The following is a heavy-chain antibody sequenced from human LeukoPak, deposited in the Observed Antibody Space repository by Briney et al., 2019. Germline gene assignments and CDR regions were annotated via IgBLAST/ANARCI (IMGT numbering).Heavy chain of an antibody. CDR3: ARHDHSDFGDPNWFDP. CDR1: GDSISSSSYH. V-gene: IGHV4-39*01. CDR2: IYYSGST. Sequence: SETLSLTCTVSGDSISSSSYHWGWIRQPPGKGLEWIGSIYYSGSTYYNPSLKSRVTISVDTSKNQFSLKVNSVTAADTAVYYCARHDHSDFGDPNWFDPWGQGTLFTVSS. J-gene: IGHJ5*02. D-gene: IGHD4-17*01.